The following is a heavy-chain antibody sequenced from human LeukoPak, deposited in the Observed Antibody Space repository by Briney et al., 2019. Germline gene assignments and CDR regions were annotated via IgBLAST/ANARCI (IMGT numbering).Heavy chain of an antibody. V-gene: IGHV3-23*01. D-gene: IGHD3-22*01. CDR3: AKGDPYYYDSSGSDFDY. CDR1: GFTFSSYA. J-gene: IGHJ4*02. Sequence: PGGSLRLSCAASGFTFSSYAMSWVRKAPGKGLEWVSAISGSGGSTYYADSVKGRFTISRDNSKNTLYLQMNSLRAEDTAVYYCAKGDPYYYDSSGSDFDYWGQGTLVTVSS. CDR2: ISGSGGST.